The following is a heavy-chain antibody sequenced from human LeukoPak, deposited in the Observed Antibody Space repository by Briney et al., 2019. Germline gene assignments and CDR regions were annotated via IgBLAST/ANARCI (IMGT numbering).Heavy chain of an antibody. V-gene: IGHV3-23*01. Sequence: GRSLRLSCAASGFTFSSYAMSWVRQAPGKGLEWVSAISGSGGSTYYADSVKGRFTISRDNSKNTLYLQMNSLRAKDTAVYYCAKLKSSGRYNWFDPWGQGTLVTVSS. CDR2: ISGSGGST. D-gene: IGHD6-25*01. CDR3: AKLKSSGRYNWFDP. CDR1: GFTFSSYA. J-gene: IGHJ5*02.